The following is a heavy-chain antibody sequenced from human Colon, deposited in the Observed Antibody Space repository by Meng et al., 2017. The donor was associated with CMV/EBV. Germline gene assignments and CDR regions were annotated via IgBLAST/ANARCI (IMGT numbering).Heavy chain of an antibody. Sequence: QIPVKESGPTRVKPTQTLTLTCTFSGFSLNTYEVGVGWFRQPPGKAPEWLALIYWDDDKRYRSSLGNRLTLTHDASKNQVVLTMTDMDPVDTATYYCAHKSLPAAFFDYWSQGTLVTVSS. CDR1: GFSLNTYEVG. V-gene: IGHV2-5*02. J-gene: IGHJ4*02. CDR3: AHKSLPAAFFDY. CDR2: IYWDDDK. D-gene: IGHD2-2*01.